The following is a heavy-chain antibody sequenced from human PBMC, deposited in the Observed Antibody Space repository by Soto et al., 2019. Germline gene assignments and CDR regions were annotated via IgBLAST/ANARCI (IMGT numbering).Heavy chain of an antibody. D-gene: IGHD2-21*01. J-gene: IGHJ4*02. CDR2: ISGSGRRT. V-gene: IGHV3-23*01. CDR3: AKPGGAGHFDS. Sequence: EVELLESGGGLVQSGGSLRLSCAASGFSFSIYDMNWVRQAPGKGLEWVSSISGSGRRTNYADSVRGRFTISRDNSRNTLVLQMNSLRAEDTAIYYCAKPGGAGHFDSWGQGTLVTVSS. CDR1: GFSFSIYD.